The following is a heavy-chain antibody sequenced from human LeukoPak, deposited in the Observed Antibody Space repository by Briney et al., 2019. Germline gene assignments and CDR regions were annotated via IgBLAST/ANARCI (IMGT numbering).Heavy chain of an antibody. V-gene: IGHV3-23*01. CDR2: ISGSGGST. CDR3: AGVRGVIIGLFDP. D-gene: IGHD3-10*01. Sequence: GGSLRLSCAASGFAFSSYAMSWVRQAPGKGLEWVSAISGSGGSTYYADSVKGRFTISRDNSKNTLYLQMNSLRAEDTAVYYCAGVRGVIIGLFDPWGQGTLVTVSS. CDR1: GFAFSSYA. J-gene: IGHJ5*02.